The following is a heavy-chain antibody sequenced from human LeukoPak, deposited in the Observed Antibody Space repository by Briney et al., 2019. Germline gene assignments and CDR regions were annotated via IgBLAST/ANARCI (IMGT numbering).Heavy chain of an antibody. Sequence: GGSLRLYCAASGFTFSDSYMSWIRQAPGKGLERVSYISSDGSTIYYADSVKGRFTISRDNAKNSLYLQMNSLRAEDTAVYYCTTESAVAGTGDYWGQGTLVTVSS. D-gene: IGHD6-19*01. CDR3: TTESAVAGTGDY. CDR1: GFTFSDSY. J-gene: IGHJ4*02. CDR2: ISSDGSTI. V-gene: IGHV3-11*01.